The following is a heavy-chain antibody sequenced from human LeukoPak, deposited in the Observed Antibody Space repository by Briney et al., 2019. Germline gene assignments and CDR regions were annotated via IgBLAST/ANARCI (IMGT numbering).Heavy chain of an antibody. J-gene: IGHJ3*02. CDR3: ARDKGLPYSSGSYAFDI. V-gene: IGHV4-59*01. Sequence: SETLSLTCTVSGGSISSYYWSWIRQPPGKGLEWIGYIYYSGSTNYNPSLKSRVTISVDTSKNQFSLKLSSVTAADTAVYYCARDKGLPYSSGSYAFDIWGQGTMVTVSS. CDR2: IYYSGST. D-gene: IGHD6-19*01. CDR1: GGSISSYY.